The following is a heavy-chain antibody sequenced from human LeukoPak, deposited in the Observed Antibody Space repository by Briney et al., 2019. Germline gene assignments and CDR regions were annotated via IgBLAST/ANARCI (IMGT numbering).Heavy chain of an antibody. V-gene: IGHV3-74*01. CDR2: INSNGSST. J-gene: IGHJ4*02. CDR1: GFAFGNYW. Sequence: GGSLRLSCAASGFAFGNYWMHWVRQAPGKGLVWVSRINSNGSSTNYADSVKGRFTISRDNAKNTLHLQMSSLRAEDTALYYCAKGGATICDNWGQGTLVTVSS. D-gene: IGHD5-12*01. CDR3: AKGGATICDN.